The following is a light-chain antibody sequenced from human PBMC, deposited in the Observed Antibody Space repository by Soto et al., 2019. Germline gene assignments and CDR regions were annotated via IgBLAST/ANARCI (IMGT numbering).Light chain of an antibody. CDR3: SSYTTSSTLV. Sequence: QSVLTQPSSVSGSPGQSITISCTGTSSDVGAYDYVSWYQQHPGKAPKVMIYEVSNWPSGVSNRFSGSKSGNTASLTISGLQAEDEAEYHCSSYTTSSTLVFGTGTKSPS. CDR2: EVS. CDR1: SSDVGAYDY. V-gene: IGLV2-14*01. J-gene: IGLJ1*01.